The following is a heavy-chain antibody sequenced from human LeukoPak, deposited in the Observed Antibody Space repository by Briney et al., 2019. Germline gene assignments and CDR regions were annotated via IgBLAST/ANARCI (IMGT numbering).Heavy chain of an antibody. J-gene: IGHJ4*02. CDR1: GLTFSSYS. V-gene: IGHV3-21*01. CDR2: ISSSSSYI. Sequence: GSLRLSCAGSGLTFSSYSMNWVRQAPGKGLEWVSSISSSSSYIYYADSVKGRFTISRDNAKNSLYLQMNSLRAEDTAVYYCARDITYYYDSSGYSDYWGQGTLVTVSS. CDR3: ARDITYYYDSSGYSDY. D-gene: IGHD3-22*01.